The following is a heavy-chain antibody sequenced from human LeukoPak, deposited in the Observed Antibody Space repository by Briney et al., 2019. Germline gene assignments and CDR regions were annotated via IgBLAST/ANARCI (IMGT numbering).Heavy chain of an antibody. CDR3: ARDYKYAFDN. CDR1: GFTFSG. J-gene: IGHJ4*02. Sequence: SGGSLRLSCAASGFTFSGMNWVRQAPGKGLEWISYIGIDSGNTNYADSVKGRFTISGDKAKNSLYQQMNSLRVEDTAVYYCARDYKYAFDNWGQGTLVTVSS. D-gene: IGHD5-24*01. V-gene: IGHV3-48*01. CDR2: IGIDSGNT.